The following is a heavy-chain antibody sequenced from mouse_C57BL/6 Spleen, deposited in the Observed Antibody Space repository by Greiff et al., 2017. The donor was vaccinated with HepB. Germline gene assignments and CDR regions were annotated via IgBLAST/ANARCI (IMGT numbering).Heavy chain of an antibody. J-gene: IGHJ3*01. CDR1: GFTFSDYG. D-gene: IGHD1-1*01. CDR2: ISSGSSTI. V-gene: IGHV5-17*01. Sequence: EVQLQESGGGLVKPGGSLKLSCAASGFTFSDYGMHWVRQAPEKGLEWVAYISSGSSTIYYADTVKGRFTISRDNAKNTLFLQMTSLRSEDTAMYYCARSYGSSSLAYWGQGTLVTVSA. CDR3: ARSYGSSSLAY.